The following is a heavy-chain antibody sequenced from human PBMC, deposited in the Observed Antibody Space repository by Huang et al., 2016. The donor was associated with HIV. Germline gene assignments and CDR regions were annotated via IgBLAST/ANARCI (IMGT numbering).Heavy chain of an antibody. Sequence: QLLLQESGPGLVKPSEALALTCAVSGGSIRSSDYHWGWIRQPPGKGLAWIGSIYYKGSTHYSPSLKSGVTIAVDTSKNLFFLNLTSMTAADTAVYYCARHREGPVAYYSGWGSHLNYMDVWGRGRTVVVSS. CDR1: GGSIRSSDYH. V-gene: IGHV4-39*01. J-gene: IGHJ6*03. CDR3: ARHREGPVAYYSGWGSHLNYMDV. CDR2: IYYKGST. D-gene: IGHD3-10*01.